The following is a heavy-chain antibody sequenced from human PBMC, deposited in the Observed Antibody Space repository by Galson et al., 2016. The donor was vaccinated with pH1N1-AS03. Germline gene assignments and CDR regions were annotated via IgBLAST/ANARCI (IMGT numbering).Heavy chain of an antibody. D-gene: IGHD2-8*01. CDR1: GFSLDLYA. Sequence: SLRLSCAASGFSLDLYAMHWVRQIPGKGLEWVSGFSLDSDWIGYVDSVKGRFTVSRYKDKNFLYLEMNNLRTQDKSLYYCTKDLVSGCENVWVQGTTVTVSS. J-gene: IGHJ6*02. CDR2: FSLDSDWI. CDR3: TKDLVSGCENV. V-gene: IGHV3-9*01.